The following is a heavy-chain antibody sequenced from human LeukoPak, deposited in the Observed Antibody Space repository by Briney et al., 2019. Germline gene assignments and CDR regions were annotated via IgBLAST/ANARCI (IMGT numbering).Heavy chain of an antibody. CDR2: ASSSSSYI. V-gene: IGHV3-21*01. J-gene: IGHJ4*02. CDR3: ARDQLGSSTVYYFDY. Sequence: GGSLRLSCAASGFTFSTYTMNWVRQAPGKGLEWVSSASSSSSYIYYADSVKGRFTISRDNAKNSLSLQMNSLRAEDTAVYYCARDQLGSSTVYYFDYWGQGTVVTVSS. D-gene: IGHD6-13*01. CDR1: GFTFSTYT.